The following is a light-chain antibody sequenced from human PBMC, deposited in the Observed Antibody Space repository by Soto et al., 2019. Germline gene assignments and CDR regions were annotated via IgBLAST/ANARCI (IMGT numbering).Light chain of an antibody. CDR1: QSVSSN. J-gene: IGKJ1*01. V-gene: IGKV3-15*01. CDR3: QQYDNWPWT. CDR2: GAS. Sequence: EIVMTQSPATLSVSPGERATLSCRASQSVSSNLAWYQQNPGQAPRLLIYGASTRATGIPARLSGSGSGTEFTLTISGLQSEDFAVYYCQQYDNWPWTFGQGTKVEIK.